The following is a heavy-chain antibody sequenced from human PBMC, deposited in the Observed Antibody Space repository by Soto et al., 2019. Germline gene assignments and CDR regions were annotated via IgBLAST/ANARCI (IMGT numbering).Heavy chain of an antibody. J-gene: IGHJ4*02. CDR3: ISHSPEDMIRT. V-gene: IGHV3-73*01. CDR1: GFTFSGSS. Sequence: GGSLRLSCAASGFTFSGSSVHWVRQASGKGLEWVGRVRNKANSYATAYAASVRGRFTISRDDSKNTAFLQMNSLNTEDTAVYYCISHSPEDMIRTWGQGTLVTVSS. D-gene: IGHD2-15*01. CDR2: VRNKANSYAT.